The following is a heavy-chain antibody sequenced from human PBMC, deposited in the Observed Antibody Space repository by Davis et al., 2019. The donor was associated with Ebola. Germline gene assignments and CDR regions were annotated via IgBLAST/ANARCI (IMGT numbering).Heavy chain of an antibody. J-gene: IGHJ6*02. CDR1: GYTFTSYG. V-gene: IGHV1-18*01. CDR3: ARDLFARFWSGYCRCGMDV. D-gene: IGHD3-3*01. CDR2: ISAYNGNT. Sequence: AASVKVSCKASGYTFTSYGISWVRQAPGQGLERMGWISAYNGNTNYAQKLQGRVTMTTDTSTSTAYMELRSLRSDDTAVYYCARDLFARFWSGYCRCGMDVWGQGTTVTVSS.